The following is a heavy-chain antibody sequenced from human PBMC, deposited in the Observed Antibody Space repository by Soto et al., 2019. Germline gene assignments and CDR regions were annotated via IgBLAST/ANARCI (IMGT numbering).Heavy chain of an antibody. CDR1: GYTFTNYA. D-gene: IGHD1-26*01. CDR3: ARGGSLYWYFDL. Sequence: ASVKVSCKASGYTFTNYAMHWVLQAPGQRLEWMGWINAGNGNTKYSQKFQGRVTITRDTSASTAYMELSSLKSEDTAVYYCARGGSLYWYFDLWGRGTLVTVSS. V-gene: IGHV1-3*01. J-gene: IGHJ2*01. CDR2: INAGNGNT.